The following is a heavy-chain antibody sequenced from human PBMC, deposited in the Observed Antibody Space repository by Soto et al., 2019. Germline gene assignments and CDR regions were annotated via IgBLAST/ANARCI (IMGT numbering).Heavy chain of an antibody. D-gene: IGHD2-8*01. CDR3: ARAGPYCTNGVCFYCYYGMDV. V-gene: IGHV6-1*01. CDR1: GDSVSSNSAA. CDR2: TYYRSKWYN. J-gene: IGHJ6*02. Sequence: SQTLSLTCAISGDSVSSNSAAWNWIRQSPSRGLEWLGRTYYRSKWYNDYAVSVKSRITINPDTSKNQFSLQLNSVTPEDPAVYYYARAGPYCTNGVCFYCYYGMDVWGQGTTVTVSS.